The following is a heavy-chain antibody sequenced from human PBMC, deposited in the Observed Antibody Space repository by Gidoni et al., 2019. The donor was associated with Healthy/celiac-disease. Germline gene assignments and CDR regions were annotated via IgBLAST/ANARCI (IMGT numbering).Heavy chain of an antibody. V-gene: IGHV3-15*01. CDR1: GFTFSNAW. J-gene: IGHJ6*02. D-gene: IGHD6-19*01. CDR2: IKSKTDGGTT. CDR3: TTHSSGWEYGMDV. Sequence: EVQLVESGGGLVKPGGSLRLSCAASGFTFSNAWMSWVRQAPGKGLEWVGRIKSKTDGGTTDYAAPVKGRFTISRDDSKNTLYLQMNSLKTEDTAVYYCTTHSSGWEYGMDVWGQGTTVTVSS.